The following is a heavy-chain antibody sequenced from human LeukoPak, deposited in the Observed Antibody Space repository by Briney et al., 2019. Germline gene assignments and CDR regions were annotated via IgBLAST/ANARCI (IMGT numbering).Heavy chain of an antibody. V-gene: IGHV1-2*02. CDR1: GYTFTGYY. CDR3: ARDGDSSGYRSLVY. Sequence: GASVKVSCKASGYTFTGYYMHWVRQAPGQGLEWMGWINPNSGGTNYAQKFQGRVTMTRDTSTSTVYMELNSLRSEDTAVYYCARDGDSSGYRSLVYWGQGTLVTVSS. CDR2: INPNSGGT. J-gene: IGHJ4*02. D-gene: IGHD3-22*01.